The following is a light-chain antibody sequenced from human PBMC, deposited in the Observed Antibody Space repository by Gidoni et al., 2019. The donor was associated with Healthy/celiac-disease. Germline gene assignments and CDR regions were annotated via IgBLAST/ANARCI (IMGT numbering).Light chain of an antibody. J-gene: IGKJ1*01. CDR2: DAS. Sequence: ELVWTQSRATLSLSPGERATLSCRASQSVSSYLAWYQQRPGPAPRLLIYDASNRATGIPARFSGSGSGTDFTLTISSLEPEDFAVYYCQQRSNWPPWTFGQGTKVEIK. CDR1: QSVSSY. CDR3: QQRSNWPPWT. V-gene: IGKV3-11*01.